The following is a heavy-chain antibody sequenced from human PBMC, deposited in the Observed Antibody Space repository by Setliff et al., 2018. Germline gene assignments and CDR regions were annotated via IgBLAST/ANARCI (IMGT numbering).Heavy chain of an antibody. V-gene: IGHV4-34*12. CDR1: GGSFSGYY. J-gene: IGHJ6*03. Sequence: PSETLSLTCAVYGGSFSGYYWSWIRQPPGKRLEWIGEIIHTGSINYNPSLKSRVTISMDTSKNQFSLKLSSVTAADTAVYYCAREQWLDPPGYYYMDVWAKGTTVTVSS. CDR2: IIHTGSI. D-gene: IGHD6-19*01. CDR3: AREQWLDPPGYYYMDV.